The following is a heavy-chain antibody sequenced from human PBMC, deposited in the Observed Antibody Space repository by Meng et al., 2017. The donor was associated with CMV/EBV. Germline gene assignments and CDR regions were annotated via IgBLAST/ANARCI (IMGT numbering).Heavy chain of an antibody. CDR3: ARDAGTFLAYRGYFDY. CDR2: IIPILGVA. J-gene: IGHJ4*02. D-gene: IGHD3-3*02. Sequence: SVKVSCKASGCTFSSYAIGWVRQAPGQGLEWMGGIIPILGVANYAQKFQGRVTITADKSTSTAYMELSSLRSEDTAVYYFARDAGTFLAYRGYFDYWGQGTLVTVSS. CDR1: GCTFSSYA. V-gene: IGHV1-69*10.